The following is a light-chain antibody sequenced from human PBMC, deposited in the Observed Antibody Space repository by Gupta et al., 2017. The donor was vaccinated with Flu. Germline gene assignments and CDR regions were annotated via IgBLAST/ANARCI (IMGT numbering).Light chain of an antibody. Sequence: VTPGEPAFICCRSRQSLLNTKGYTYVNWFLQKPGQSPQLLIFLGSTRASGVPDRFSGSVSGTDFTLKINRVEAEDVGVYYCQQGLQIPFTFGQGTKVEIK. J-gene: IGKJ2*01. CDR1: QSLLNTKGYTY. CDR2: LGS. CDR3: QQGLQIPFT. V-gene: IGKV2-28*01.